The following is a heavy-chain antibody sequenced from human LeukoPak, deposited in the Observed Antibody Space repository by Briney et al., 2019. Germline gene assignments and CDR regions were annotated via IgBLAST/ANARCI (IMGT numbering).Heavy chain of an antibody. J-gene: IGHJ4*02. CDR1: GGSFSGYY. D-gene: IGHD3-3*01. CDR2: INHSGST. Sequence: PSETLSLTCAVYGGSFSGYYWSWIRQPPGKGLEWIGEINHSGSTNHNPSLKSRVTISVDTSKNQFSLKLSSVTAADTAVYYCARGFFLRVHRPVDYWGQGTLVTVSS. V-gene: IGHV4-34*01. CDR3: ARGFFLRVHRPVDY.